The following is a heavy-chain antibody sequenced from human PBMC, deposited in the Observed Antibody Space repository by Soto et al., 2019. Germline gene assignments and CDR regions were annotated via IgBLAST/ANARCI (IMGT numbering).Heavy chain of an antibody. CDR1: GFSLTSNK. CDR3: SVDYYYMDV. J-gene: IGHJ6*03. V-gene: IGHV3-48*01. CDR2: ISSGRSTI. Sequence: GGSLRRKCDVSGFSLTSNKINWVRQAPGKRLEWVSYISSGRSTIYYAESVKGRFTISRDNAKKSLFLQMNSLRAEDTADYYCSVDYYYMDVWVKGTTVTVSS.